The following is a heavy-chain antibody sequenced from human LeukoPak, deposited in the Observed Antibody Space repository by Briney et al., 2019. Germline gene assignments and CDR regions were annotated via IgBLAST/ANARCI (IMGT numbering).Heavy chain of an antibody. Sequence: GGSLSLSCAASGFTFSSYVMSWVRQAPGKGLEWVSGISGSGGSTYSADSVKGRFTISRDNSKNTLYLQMNSLRAEDTAIYYCANGDSTGLFDYWGQGTLVTVSS. CDR2: ISGSGGST. J-gene: IGHJ4*02. V-gene: IGHV3-23*01. CDR3: ANGDSTGLFDY. D-gene: IGHD2-8*02. CDR1: GFTFSSYV.